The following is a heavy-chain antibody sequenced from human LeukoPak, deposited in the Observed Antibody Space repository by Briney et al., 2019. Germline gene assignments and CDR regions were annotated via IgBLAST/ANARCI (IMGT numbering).Heavy chain of an antibody. CDR2: IKQDGSRK. CDR3: AKGAHIVVVPGTDFDY. CDR1: GVTFSSSW. J-gene: IGHJ4*02. Sequence: GGSLRLSCAASGVTFSSSWMSWVRQAPGKGLEWVANIKQDGSRKLYVDSVQGRFTISRDNAKNSLYLQMNSLRAEDTAVYYCAKGAHIVVVPGTDFDYWGQGTLVTVSS. D-gene: IGHD2-2*01. V-gene: IGHV3-7*03.